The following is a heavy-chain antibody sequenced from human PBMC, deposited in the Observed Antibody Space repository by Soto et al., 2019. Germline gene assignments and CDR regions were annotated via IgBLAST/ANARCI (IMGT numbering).Heavy chain of an antibody. CDR2: ISSSSSYI. CDR3: ARDRGYCSSTSCYRGAYYYYGMDV. V-gene: IGHV3-21*01. J-gene: IGHJ6*02. D-gene: IGHD2-2*02. Sequence: EVQLVESGGGLVKPGGSLRLSCAASGFTFSSYSMNWVRQAPGKGLEWVSSISSSSSYIYYADSVKGRFTISRDNAKNPLYLQMNSLRAEDTAVYYCARDRGYCSSTSCYRGAYYYYGMDVWGQGTTVTVSS. CDR1: GFTFSSYS.